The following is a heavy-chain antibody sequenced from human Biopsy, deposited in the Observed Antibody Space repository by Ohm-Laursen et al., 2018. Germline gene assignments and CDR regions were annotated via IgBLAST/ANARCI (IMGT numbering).Heavy chain of an antibody. CDR2: IFRNSGNI. Sequence: SLRLSCAASGFTFADYAMHWVRQAPGKGLERVSGIFRNSGNIDYAASVKGRFTISRDNAKNSLYLQMNSLRPEDTAFYYCATIAGWGSSPDLRPYWGQGTLVTVSS. V-gene: IGHV3-9*01. D-gene: IGHD3-3*01. CDR1: GFTFADYA. CDR3: ATIAGWGSSPDLRPY. J-gene: IGHJ4*02.